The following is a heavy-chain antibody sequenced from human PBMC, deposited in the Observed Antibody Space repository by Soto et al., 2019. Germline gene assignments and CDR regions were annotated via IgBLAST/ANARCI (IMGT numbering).Heavy chain of an antibody. V-gene: IGHV4-39*01. Sequence: PSETLSLTCTVSGGSISSSSYYWGWIRQPPGKGLEWIGSIYYSGSTYYNPSLKSRVTISVDTSKNQFSLKLSSVTAADTAVYYCATFRPDLDYGDPQFDYWGQGTLVTVSS. CDR3: ATFRPDLDYGDPQFDY. J-gene: IGHJ4*02. CDR2: IYYSGST. D-gene: IGHD4-17*01. CDR1: GGSISSSSYY.